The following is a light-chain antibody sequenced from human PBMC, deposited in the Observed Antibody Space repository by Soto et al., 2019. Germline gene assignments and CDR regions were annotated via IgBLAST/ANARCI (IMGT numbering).Light chain of an antibody. CDR2: DAS. Sequence: DIVLTQSPATLSLSPGERATLSCRASQSVNNFLDWYQQKPGQAPRLLIYDASNRATGIPARFSGSGSGTDFTLTISRLEPEDFAVYYCQQRTNWQFTFGQETRLEI. V-gene: IGKV3-11*01. CDR3: QQRTNWQFT. CDR1: QSVNNF. J-gene: IGKJ5*01.